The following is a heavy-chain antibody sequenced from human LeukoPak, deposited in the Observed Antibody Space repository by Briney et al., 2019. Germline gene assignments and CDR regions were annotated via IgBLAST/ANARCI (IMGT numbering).Heavy chain of an antibody. V-gene: IGHV4-30-4*08. D-gene: IGHD3-3*01. CDR2: VSYSGRT. J-gene: IGHJ6*03. Sequence: PSQPLSLTCTVSGGSIDSGHYYWSCIRQPPGKGLECIGHVSYSGRTSYNPSLNSQVTISLDTSKKKFSLHLSSVTAADTAVYCAREGFWSGSCFTRGEAPSYYMDVWGKGPRSPSP. CDR3: AREGFWSGSCFTRGEAPSYYMDV. CDR1: GGSIDSGHYY.